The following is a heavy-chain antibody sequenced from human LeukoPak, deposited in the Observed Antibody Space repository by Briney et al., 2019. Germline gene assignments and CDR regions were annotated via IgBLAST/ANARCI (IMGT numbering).Heavy chain of an antibody. CDR3: ARGRGWTPPWIDY. CDR1: GGSFSGYY. D-gene: IGHD3/OR15-3a*01. J-gene: IGHJ4*02. Sequence: SETLSLTCAVYGGSFSGYYWSWIRQPPGKGLEWIGEINHSGSTNYNPSLKSRVTISVDTSKNQFSLKLSSVTAADAAVYYCARGRGWTPPWIDYWGQGTLVTVSS. CDR2: INHSGST. V-gene: IGHV4-34*01.